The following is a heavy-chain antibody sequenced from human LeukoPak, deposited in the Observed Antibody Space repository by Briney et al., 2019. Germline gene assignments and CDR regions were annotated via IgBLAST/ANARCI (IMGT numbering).Heavy chain of an antibody. CDR2: ISSSGSTI. V-gene: IGHV3-11*04. Sequence: PGGSLRLSCAASGFTFSDYYMSWLRQAPGKGRVWVSYISSSGSTIYYADSVKGRFTISRDNAKNSLYLQMNRLRAEDTAVYYCARDNWNYAWARGYYYYGMDVGGQGTTVTVSS. CDR1: GFTFSDYY. CDR3: ARDNWNYAWARGYYYYGMDV. J-gene: IGHJ6*02. D-gene: IGHD1-7*01.